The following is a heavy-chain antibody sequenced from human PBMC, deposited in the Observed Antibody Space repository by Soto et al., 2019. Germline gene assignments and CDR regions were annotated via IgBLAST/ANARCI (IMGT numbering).Heavy chain of an antibody. J-gene: IGHJ4*02. CDR2: IRSKVNSYAT. V-gene: IGHV3-73*01. CDR3: TRFEERTSAVVVAATQFDY. D-gene: IGHD2-15*01. Sequence: PGGSLRLSCAASGLTFSGSAIHWVRQASGKGLEWVGRIRSKVNSYATAYAASVKGRFTISRDDSKNTAYLQMNSLKTEDTAVYYCTRFEERTSAVVVAATQFDYWGQGT. CDR1: GLTFSGSA.